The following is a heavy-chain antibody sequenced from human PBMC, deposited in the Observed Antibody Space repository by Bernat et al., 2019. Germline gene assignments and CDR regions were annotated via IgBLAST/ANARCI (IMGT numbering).Heavy chain of an antibody. V-gene: IGHV3-33*01. D-gene: IGHD6-19*01. CDR3: ARGVGAGQGDYFDY. J-gene: IGHJ4*02. CDR2: VWHDGSNK. Sequence: QVQLVESGGGVVQPGRSLRLSCAASGFTFISYGMHWVRQAPGKGLEWVAVVWHDGSNKYYADSVKGRFTISRDNSKNTLYLQMNSLRAEDTAVYYCARGVGAGQGDYFDYWGQGTLVTVSS. CDR1: GFTFISYG.